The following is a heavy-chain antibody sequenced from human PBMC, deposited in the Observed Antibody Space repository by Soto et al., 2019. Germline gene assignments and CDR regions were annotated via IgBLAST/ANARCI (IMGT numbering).Heavy chain of an antibody. CDR1: GGSISSGGYY. CDR3: ARGVVYGYNWNAPWFDP. D-gene: IGHD1-1*01. V-gene: IGHV4-31*03. Sequence: SVTLSLTCTVSGGSISSGGYYWSWIRQHPGKGLEWIGYIYYSGSTYYNPSLKSRVTISVDTSKNQFSLKLSSVTAADTAVYYCARGVVYGYNWNAPWFDPWGQGTLVTVSS. CDR2: IYYSGST. J-gene: IGHJ5*02.